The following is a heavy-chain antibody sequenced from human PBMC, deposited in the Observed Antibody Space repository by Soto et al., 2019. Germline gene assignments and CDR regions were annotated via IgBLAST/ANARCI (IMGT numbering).Heavy chain of an antibody. V-gene: IGHV3-21*01. J-gene: IGHJ3*02. CDR3: ARDQNPSSIADAFDI. D-gene: IGHD2-21*01. CDR2: ISSSSSYI. Sequence: GGSLRLSCAASGFTFSSYSMNWVRQAPGKGLEWVSSISSSSSYIYYADSVKGRFTISRDNAKNSLYLQMNSLRAEDTAVYYCARDQNPSSIADAFDIWGQGTMVTVSS. CDR1: GFTFSSYS.